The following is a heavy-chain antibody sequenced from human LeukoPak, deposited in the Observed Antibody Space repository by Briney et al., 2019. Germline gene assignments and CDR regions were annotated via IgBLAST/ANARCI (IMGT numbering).Heavy chain of an antibody. J-gene: IGHJ6*01. CDR3: ARDMRPEVPASSGYYYVMDV. CDR2: IKQDGSEK. Sequence: GGSLRLSCAASGFSFSSFSMSWVRQAPGKGLEWVADIKQDGSEKYILDSVKGRFTISRDHAKKSLYLQMNSLRVEDTAVYYCARDMRPEVPASSGYYYVMDVWGQGTTVTASS. V-gene: IGHV3-7*01. D-gene: IGHD1-14*01. CDR1: GFSFSSFS.